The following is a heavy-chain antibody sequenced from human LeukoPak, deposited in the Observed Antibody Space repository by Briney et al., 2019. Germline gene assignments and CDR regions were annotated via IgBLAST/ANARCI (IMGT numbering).Heavy chain of an antibody. J-gene: IGHJ6*03. D-gene: IGHD2-15*01. V-gene: IGHV3-23*01. Sequence: GGSLRLSCAASGITFSSYGMSWVRQAPGKGLEWVSSISSTGGTTYYADSVKGRFAISRDNSKNTLYLQMNSLRAEDTAIYYCAKNGDRGAYCTGGTCYPYFYYYMDVWGKGTTVTI. CDR1: GITFSSYG. CDR3: AKNGDRGAYCTGGTCYPYFYYYMDV. CDR2: ISSTGGTT.